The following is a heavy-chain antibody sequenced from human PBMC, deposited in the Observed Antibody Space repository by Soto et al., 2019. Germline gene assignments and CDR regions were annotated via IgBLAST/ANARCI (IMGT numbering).Heavy chain of an antibody. J-gene: IGHJ1*01. CDR2: ISGSDGTT. V-gene: IGHV3-23*01. CDR1: GFPFSSYR. D-gene: IGHD3-9*01. Sequence: GSLRLSCAASGFPFSSYRMNWVRQAPWQGLEWVSAISGSDGTTHYADSVRGRFTISRDNSHNTSFLQMNSLSAEGTSLYYCAKDVACQTGYYSGRHYFAPWGRGALVTVSS. CDR3: AKDVACQTGYYSGRHYFAP.